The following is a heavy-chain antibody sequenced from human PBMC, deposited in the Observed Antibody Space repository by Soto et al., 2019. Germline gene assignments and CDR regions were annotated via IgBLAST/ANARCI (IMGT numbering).Heavy chain of an antibody. CDR3: ARLFDTSGWYDY. CDR2: IYPGDSDT. Sequence: PGDSLKISCKGSGYSFTIYWIGWVRQMPGKGLERMGIIYPGDSDTRYSPSFQGQVTISADKSITTTYLQWSSLKASDTAIYYCARLFDTSGWYDYWGQGTLVTVSS. D-gene: IGHD6-19*01. CDR1: GYSFTIYW. J-gene: IGHJ4*02. V-gene: IGHV5-51*01.